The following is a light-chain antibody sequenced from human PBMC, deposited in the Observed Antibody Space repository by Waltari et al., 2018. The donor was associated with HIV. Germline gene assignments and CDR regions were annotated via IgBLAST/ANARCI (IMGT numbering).Light chain of an antibody. CDR1: QRISSW. CDR3: QQYNSYPYT. Sequence: DIQMTQSPPTLSASVGDRVTATCRASQRISSWLAWYQQKPGKAPNLMIYKASSLESGVPSRFSGSGSGTEFTLTISSLQPDDFATYYCQQYNSYPYTFGQGTKLEIK. CDR2: KAS. J-gene: IGKJ2*01. V-gene: IGKV1-5*03.